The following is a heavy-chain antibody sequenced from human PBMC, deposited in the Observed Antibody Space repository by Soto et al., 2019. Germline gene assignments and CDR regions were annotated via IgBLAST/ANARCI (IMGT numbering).Heavy chain of an antibody. CDR1: GGTFSSYA. J-gene: IGHJ6*02. CDR2: IIPIFGTA. V-gene: IGHV1-69*13. D-gene: IGHD6-13*01. Sequence: GASVKVSCKASGGTFSSYAISWVRQAPGQGLEWMGGIIPIFGTANYAQKFQGRVTITADESTSTAYMELSSLRSEDTAVYYCARGRGIAAAGTYYYYYGMDVWGQGTTVTVS. CDR3: ARGRGIAAAGTYYYYYGMDV.